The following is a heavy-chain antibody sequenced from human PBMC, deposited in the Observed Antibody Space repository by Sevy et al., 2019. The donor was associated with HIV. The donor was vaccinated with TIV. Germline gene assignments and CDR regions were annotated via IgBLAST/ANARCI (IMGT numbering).Heavy chain of an antibody. CDR2: IKEDGSEK. CDR1: GLSFSSYW. V-gene: IGHV3-7*01. Sequence: GGSLRLSCAASGLSFSSYWMSWVRQAPGKGLEWVANIKEDGSEKYYVDYVKGRFIISRDNAKNSLYLQMNSLGAEDTAVYYCARGGATTDYWGQGTLVTVSS. J-gene: IGHJ4*02. CDR3: ARGGATTDY. D-gene: IGHD1-26*01.